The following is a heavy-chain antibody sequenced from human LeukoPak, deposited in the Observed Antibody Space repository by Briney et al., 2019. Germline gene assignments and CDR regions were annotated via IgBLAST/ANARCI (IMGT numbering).Heavy chain of an antibody. CDR3: ARDFGRYDFWSGYPDGGNWFDP. CDR2: IYYSGST. D-gene: IGHD3-3*01. CDR1: GGSISSYY. V-gene: IGHV4-59*01. J-gene: IGHJ5*02. Sequence: SETLSLTCTVSGGSISSYYWSWIRQPPGKGLEWIWYIYYSGSTNYNPSLKSRVTISVDTSKNQFSLKLSFVTAADTAVYYCARDFGRYDFWSGYPDGGNWFDPWGQGTLVTVSS.